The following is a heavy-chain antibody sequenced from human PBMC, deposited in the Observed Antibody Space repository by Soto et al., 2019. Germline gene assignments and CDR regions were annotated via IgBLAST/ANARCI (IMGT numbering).Heavy chain of an antibody. CDR1: GGTFSSYT. V-gene: IGHV1-69*08. D-gene: IGHD2-21*02. CDR3: ARDRETVVTSSLSY. Sequence: QVQLVQSGAEVKKPGSSVKVSFKASGGTFSSYTISWVRQAPGQGLEWMCRIIPILGIANYAQKFQGRVTITADKSTSTAYIELSSLRSEDTAVYYCARDRETVVTSSLSYWGQGTLVTVS. J-gene: IGHJ4*02. CDR2: IIPILGIA.